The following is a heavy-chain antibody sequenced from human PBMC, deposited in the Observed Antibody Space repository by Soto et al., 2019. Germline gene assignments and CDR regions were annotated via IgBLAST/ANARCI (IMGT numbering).Heavy chain of an antibody. CDR2: IIPIFGTA. CDR1: GGTFSSYA. J-gene: IGHJ6*02. CDR3: ARWVYYYDSSGSGYYYYYGMDV. D-gene: IGHD3-22*01. V-gene: IGHV1-69*13. Sequence: GASVKVSCKASGGTFSSYAISWVRQAPGQGLEWMGGIIPIFGTANYAQKFQGRVTITADESTSTAYMELSSLRSEDTAVYYCARWVYYYDSSGSGYYYYYGMDVWGQGTTVTVSS.